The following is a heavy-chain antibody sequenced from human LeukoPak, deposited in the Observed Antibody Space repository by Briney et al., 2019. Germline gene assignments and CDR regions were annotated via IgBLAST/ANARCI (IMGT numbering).Heavy chain of an antibody. V-gene: IGHV3-30*18. D-gene: IGHD5-24*01. CDR1: GFTFSSYG. Sequence: PGGSLRLSCAASGFTFSSYGMHWVRQAPGKGLEWVAVISYDGNNKYYAGSVKGRFTISRDNSKNTLYLQMNSLRAEDTAVYYCAKDRRDGYNLGGYFDYWGQGTLVTVSS. CDR3: AKDRRDGYNLGGYFDY. CDR2: ISYDGNNK. J-gene: IGHJ4*02.